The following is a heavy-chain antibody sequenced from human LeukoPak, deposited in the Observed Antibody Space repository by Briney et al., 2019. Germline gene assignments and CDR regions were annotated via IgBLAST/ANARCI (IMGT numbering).Heavy chain of an antibody. D-gene: IGHD2-8*01. J-gene: IGHJ4*02. Sequence: GSLRLSCAASGFTFSSYAMSWIRQPPGKGLEWIGEINHSGSTNYNPSLKSRVTISVDTSKNQFSLKLSSVTAADTAVYYCARGRRYCTNGVCSKGYYFDYWGQGTLVTVSS. CDR1: GFTFSSYA. CDR2: INHSGST. V-gene: IGHV4-34*01. CDR3: ARGRRYCTNGVCSKGYYFDY.